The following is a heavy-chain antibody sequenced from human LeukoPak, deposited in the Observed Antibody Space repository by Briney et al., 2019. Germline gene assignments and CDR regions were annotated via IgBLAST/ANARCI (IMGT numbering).Heavy chain of an antibody. D-gene: IGHD3-10*01. CDR2: ISPNNGDT. CDR1: GYTFTDSY. Sequence: GASVKVSCKPSGYTFTDSYIHWVRQAPGVGLQWMGWISPNNGDTKCAEDFQDRVTMTRDTSINTAYMELTGLTPDDTAVYYCVRSPIGASAYWGRGTLVTVSS. CDR3: VRSPIGASAY. J-gene: IGHJ4*02. V-gene: IGHV1-2*02.